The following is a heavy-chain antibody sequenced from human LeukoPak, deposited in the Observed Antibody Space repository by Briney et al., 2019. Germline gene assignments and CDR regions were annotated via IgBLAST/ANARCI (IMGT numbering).Heavy chain of an antibody. CDR1: GFNFDDYA. CDR2: ISWNSGDI. Sequence: SLRLSCAASGFNFDDYAMHWVRQVPGKDLEWVSGISWNSGDIDYADSVRGRFTISRDKATNSLYLQMNSLRKEDTALYYCARDLMMEGRYFYHYMDVWGKGTTVTVSS. D-gene: IGHD2-8*01. J-gene: IGHJ6*03. V-gene: IGHV3-9*01. CDR3: ARDLMMEGRYFYHYMDV.